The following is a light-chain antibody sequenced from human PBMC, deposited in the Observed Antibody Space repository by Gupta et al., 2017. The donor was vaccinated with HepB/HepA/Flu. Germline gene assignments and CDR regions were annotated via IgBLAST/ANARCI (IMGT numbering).Light chain of an antibody. CDR2: GKI. Sequence: SSELTQDPAVSVALGHTIRITCQGDSLRSYYASWYQQKPGQAPVLVIYGKINRPSGIPDRFSGSSSGNTASLTITGAQAEDAADYYCNSLDSSGNHLVFGGGTKLTVL. V-gene: IGLV3-19*01. J-gene: IGLJ2*01. CDR3: NSLDSSGNHLV. CDR1: SLRSYY.